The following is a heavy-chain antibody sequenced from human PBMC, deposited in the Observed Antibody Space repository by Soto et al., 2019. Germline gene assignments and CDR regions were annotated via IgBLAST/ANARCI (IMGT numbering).Heavy chain of an antibody. CDR2: ISSSSSTI. CDR3: ARETGDYEYYYYYMDV. Sequence: GGSLRLSCAASGFTFSSYSMNWVRQAPGKGLEWVSYISSSSSTIYYADSVKGRFTISRDNAKNSLYLQMNSLRAEDTAVYYCARETGDYEYYYYYMDVWGKGTTVTVSS. J-gene: IGHJ6*03. V-gene: IGHV3-48*01. CDR1: GFTFSSYS. D-gene: IGHD4-17*01.